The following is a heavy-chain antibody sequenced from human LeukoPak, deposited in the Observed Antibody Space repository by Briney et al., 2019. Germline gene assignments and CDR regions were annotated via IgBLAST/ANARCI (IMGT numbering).Heavy chain of an antibody. CDR3: ARAVGGDGSGSL. J-gene: IGHJ4*02. V-gene: IGHV4-39*07. D-gene: IGHD3-10*01. CDR2: INHSGST. Sequence: SETLSLTCTVSGGSISSSSYYWGWIRQPPGKGLEWIGEINHSGSTNYNPSLKSRVTISVDTSKNQFSLKLSSVTAADTAVYYCARAVGGDGSGSLWGPGTLVTVSS. CDR1: GGSISSSSYY.